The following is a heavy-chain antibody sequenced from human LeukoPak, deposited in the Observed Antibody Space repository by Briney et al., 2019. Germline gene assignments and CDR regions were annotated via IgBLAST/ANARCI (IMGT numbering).Heavy chain of an antibody. J-gene: IGHJ4*02. CDR2: ISGYNANT. CDR3: AGGPYCIGSTCHSQYFDN. V-gene: IGHV1-18*01. CDR1: GYTFTTYG. D-gene: IGHD2-15*01. Sequence: GASVKVSCKASGYTFTTYGISWVRQAPGQGLEWMGWISGYNANTYSAQNFRDRVTMTTDTSTSTAYMELRSLRSDDTAVYYCAGGPYCIGSTCHSQYFDNWGQGTLVTVSS.